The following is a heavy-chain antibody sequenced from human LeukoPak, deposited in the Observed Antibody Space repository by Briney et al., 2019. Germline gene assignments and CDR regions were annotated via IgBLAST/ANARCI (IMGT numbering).Heavy chain of an antibody. CDR2: ISSDGSIT. CDR3: ARADFSSSFLDY. D-gene: IGHD6-6*01. V-gene: IGHV3-74*01. CDR1: GFTFSTDW. Sequence: GGSLRLSCAASGFTFSTDWMHWVRQAPGKGLVWVSRISSDGSITSYADSVKGRFTISRDNAKNSLYLQMNSLRAEDTAVYYCARADFSSSFLDYWGQGTLVTVSS. J-gene: IGHJ4*02.